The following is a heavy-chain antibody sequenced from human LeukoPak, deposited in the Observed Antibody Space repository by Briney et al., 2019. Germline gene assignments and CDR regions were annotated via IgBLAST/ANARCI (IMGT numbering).Heavy chain of an antibody. CDR1: GYTFTSYG. J-gene: IGHJ4*02. Sequence: ASVNVSCKASGYTFTSYGISWVRQAPGQGLEWMGWISAYNGNTNYAQKLQGRVTMITDTSTSTAYMELRSLRSDDTAVYYCAREKQLATFDYWGQGTLVTVSS. CDR3: AREKQLATFDY. V-gene: IGHV1-18*01. CDR2: ISAYNGNT. D-gene: IGHD5-24*01.